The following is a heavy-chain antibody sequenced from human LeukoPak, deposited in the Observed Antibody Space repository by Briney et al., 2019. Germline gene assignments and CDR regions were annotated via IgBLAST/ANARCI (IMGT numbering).Heavy chain of an antibody. CDR2: IYYSGST. CDR1: GGSISSGDYY. J-gene: IGHJ4*02. CDR3: ARLQGGRGGYYPFNQ. Sequence: SETLSLTCTVSGGSISSGDYYWSWIRQPPGKGPEWIGYIYYSGSTYYNPSLKSRVTISVDTSKNQFSLKLNSVTAADTAVYYCARLQGGRGGYYPFNQWGQGTLVTVSS. D-gene: IGHD3-22*01. V-gene: IGHV4-30-4*01.